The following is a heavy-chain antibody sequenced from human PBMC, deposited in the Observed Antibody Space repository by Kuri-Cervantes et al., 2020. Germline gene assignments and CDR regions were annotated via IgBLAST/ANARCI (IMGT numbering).Heavy chain of an antibody. CDR3: ARGGYSYGYYFDY. CDR2: INHSGST. D-gene: IGHD5-18*01. CDR1: GGSFSGYY. Sequence: SETLSLTCAVYGGSFSGYYWSWIRQPPGKGLEWIGEINHSGSTNYNPSLKSRVTISVDTSKNQFSLKLSAVTAADTAVYYCARGGYSYGYYFDYWGQGTLVTVSS. J-gene: IGHJ4*02. V-gene: IGHV4-34*01.